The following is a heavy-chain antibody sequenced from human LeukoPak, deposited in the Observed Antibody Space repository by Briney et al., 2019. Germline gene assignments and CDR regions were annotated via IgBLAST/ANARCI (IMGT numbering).Heavy chain of an antibody. V-gene: IGHV3-15*07. Sequence: PGGSLRLSCAASGFTFSNAWMNWVRQAPGKGLEWVGRIKSKTDGGTTDYAAPVKGRFTISRDDSKNTLYLQMNSLKTEDTAVYYCTTGLPPDYYDSSGYYVSPFDYWGQGTPVTVSS. J-gene: IGHJ4*02. D-gene: IGHD3-22*01. CDR2: IKSKTDGGTT. CDR3: TTGLPPDYYDSSGYYVSPFDY. CDR1: GFTFSNAW.